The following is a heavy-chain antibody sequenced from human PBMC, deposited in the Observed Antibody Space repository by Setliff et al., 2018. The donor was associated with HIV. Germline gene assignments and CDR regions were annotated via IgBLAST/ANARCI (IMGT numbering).Heavy chain of an antibody. Sequence: SETLSLTCAVSGYSISSGYYWGWIRQPPGKGLEWIGSIYHRGSTYYNPSLKSRVTISVDTSKNQFSLKLSSVTAADTAVYYCARQYNRQYGMDVWGQGTTVTVSS. CDR2: IYHRGST. V-gene: IGHV4-38-2*01. CDR3: ARQYNRQYGMDV. CDR1: GYSISSGYY. D-gene: IGHD1-20*01. J-gene: IGHJ6*02.